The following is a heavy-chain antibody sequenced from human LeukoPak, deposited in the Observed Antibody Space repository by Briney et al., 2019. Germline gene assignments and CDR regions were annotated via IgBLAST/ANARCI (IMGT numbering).Heavy chain of an antibody. CDR3: AKGEQQLAQIFNFDY. J-gene: IGHJ4*02. D-gene: IGHD6-13*01. V-gene: IGHV3-7*01. CDR1: GFTFSKSW. CDR2: IKEDGSEM. Sequence: GGSLRLSCAASGFTFSKSWMTWVRQAPGKGLEWVANIKEDGSEMSYADSVKGRFTISRDNAKNTLYLQMNSLRAEDTAVYYCAKGEQQLAQIFNFDYWGQGTLVTVSS.